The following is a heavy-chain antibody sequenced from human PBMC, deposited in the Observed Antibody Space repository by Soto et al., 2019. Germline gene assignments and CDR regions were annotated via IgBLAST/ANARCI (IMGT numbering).Heavy chain of an antibody. CDR1: DGSISRYY. V-gene: IGHV4-59*01. D-gene: IGHD3-16*01. J-gene: IGHJ4*02. Sequence: SETLSLTCTVSDGSISRYYCSWIRQPPGKGLEWIGYFYYNGGTNYNPSLKSRVTISVDTSKNQFSLKLSSVTAADTAVYYCARADNNAYDYWGQGTLVTVSS. CDR2: FYYNGGT. CDR3: ARADNNAYDY.